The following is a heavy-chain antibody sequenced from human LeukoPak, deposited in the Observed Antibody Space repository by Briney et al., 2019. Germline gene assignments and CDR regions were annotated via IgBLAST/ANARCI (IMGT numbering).Heavy chain of an antibody. J-gene: IGHJ4*02. CDR3: AKVARSRYCSGGSCADFDY. CDR1: GFTFSSYA. D-gene: IGHD2-15*01. V-gene: IGHV3-23*01. CDR2: ISDSGGST. Sequence: GGSLRLSCAASGFTFSSYAMSWVRQAPGKGLEWVSAISDSGGSTYYADSVKGRFTISRDNSKNTLYLQMNSLRAEDTAVYYCAKVARSRYCSGGSCADFDYWGQGTLVTVSS.